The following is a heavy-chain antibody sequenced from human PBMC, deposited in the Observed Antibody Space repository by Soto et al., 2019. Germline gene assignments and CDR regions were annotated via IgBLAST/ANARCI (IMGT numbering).Heavy chain of an antibody. D-gene: IGHD3-9*01. V-gene: IGHV5-10-1*01. CDR3: ARTGRYFDPSDAFDI. CDR1: GYSFTSYW. CDR2: IDPSDSYT. J-gene: IGHJ3*02. Sequence: LGESLKISCKGSGYSFTSYWISWVRQMPGKGLEWMGRIDPSDSYTNYSPSFQGHATISADKSISTAYLQWSSLKASDTAMYYCARTGRYFDPSDAFDIWGQGTMVTVSS.